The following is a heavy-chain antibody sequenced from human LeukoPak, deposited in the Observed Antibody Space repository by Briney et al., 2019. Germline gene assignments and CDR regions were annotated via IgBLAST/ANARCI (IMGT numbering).Heavy chain of an antibody. V-gene: IGHV4-59*01. D-gene: IGHD6-19*01. CDR2: IFYSGIS. J-gene: IGHJ4*02. Sequence: SETLSLTCTVSGGSISSYYWSWIRQPPGKGPEWIGHIFYSGISTYNPSLQSRVTISIDTSKKQFSLKLKSVTPADTAVYYCAKDRGTGWYGIDYWGQGTLVTVSS. CDR1: GGSISSYY. CDR3: AKDRGTGWYGIDY.